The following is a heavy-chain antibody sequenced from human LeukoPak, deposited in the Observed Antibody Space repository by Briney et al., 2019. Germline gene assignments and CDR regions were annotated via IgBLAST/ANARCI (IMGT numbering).Heavy chain of an antibody. CDR2: IRFDGGNK. D-gene: IGHD4-11*01. Sequence: QSGGSLRLSCAASGFSVSSNGMHWVRQAPGKGLEWVAGIRFDGGNKYYADSVKGRFTISRDNSKNTLYLQMDSLRAEDTAVYYCARGMTNPFDYWGQGTLVTVSS. CDR1: GFSVSSNG. J-gene: IGHJ4*02. CDR3: ARGMTNPFDY. V-gene: IGHV3-33*01.